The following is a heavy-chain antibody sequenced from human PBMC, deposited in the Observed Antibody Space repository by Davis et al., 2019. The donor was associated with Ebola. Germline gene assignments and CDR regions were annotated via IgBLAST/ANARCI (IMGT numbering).Heavy chain of an antibody. J-gene: IGHJ4*02. CDR3: ARVRWLHLYYFDY. CDR2: IKQDGSEK. Sequence: GESLKISCAASGFTFSDYYMSWVRQAPGKGLEWVTNIKQDGSEKYYVDSVKGRFTISRDNAKNSLYLQMNSLRAEDTAVYYCARVRWLHLYYFDYWGQGTLVTVSS. CDR1: GFTFSDYY. V-gene: IGHV3-7*03. D-gene: IGHD5-24*01.